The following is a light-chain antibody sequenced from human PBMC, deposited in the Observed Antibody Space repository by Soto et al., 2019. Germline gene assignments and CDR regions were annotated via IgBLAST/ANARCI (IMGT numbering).Light chain of an antibody. J-gene: IGKJ3*01. CDR1: QSVSSY. CDR3: QQRSNWPLT. Sequence: EIVLTQSPATLSLSPGERATLSFGASQSVSSYLAWYQQKPGQAPRLLIYDASNRATGIPARFSGSGSGTDFTLTISSLEPEDFAVYYCQQRSNWPLTFGPGTKVDIK. V-gene: IGKV3-11*01. CDR2: DAS.